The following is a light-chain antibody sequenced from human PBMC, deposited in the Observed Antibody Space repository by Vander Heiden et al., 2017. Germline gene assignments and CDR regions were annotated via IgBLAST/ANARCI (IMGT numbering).Light chain of an antibody. CDR1: RSNIGTHY. Sequence: QSVLTQPPSVSAAPGQKVTVSCSGSRSNIGTHYVSWYQQLPGTATKLLIIENNKRPSGIPDRFSGSKSGTSATLGITGLQTGDEADYYCGTWDSSLSAGVFGGGTKLTVL. CDR3: GTWDSSLSAGV. J-gene: IGLJ3*02. CDR2: ENN. V-gene: IGLV1-51*02.